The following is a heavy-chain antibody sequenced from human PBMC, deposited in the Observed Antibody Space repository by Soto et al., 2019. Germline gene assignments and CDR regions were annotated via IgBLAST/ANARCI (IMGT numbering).Heavy chain of an antibody. D-gene: IGHD1-26*01. J-gene: IGHJ4*02. CDR3: AHTATSGTWAFDY. CDR1: GFSLSTSAVG. V-gene: IGHV2-5*02. Sequence: SGPTLVNPTQTLILTCTVSGFSLSTSAVGVGWIRQPPGKALEWLAVIYWDDDKRYSPSLKSRVSITKDTSKKQVVLTMTNMDHVDTATYYCAHTATSGTWAFDYWGQGILVTVSS. CDR2: IYWDDDK.